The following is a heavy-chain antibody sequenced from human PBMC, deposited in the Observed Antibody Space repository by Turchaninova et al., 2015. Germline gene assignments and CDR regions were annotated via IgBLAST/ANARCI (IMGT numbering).Heavy chain of an antibody. CDR2: INHSGST. Sequence: QVQLQQWGAGLLKPSETLSLTCAVYGGSFSGYYWSWIRQPPGKGLEWIGEINHSGSTNYNPSLKRRVPLPVDTSKNQFSLKLSSGTASDPAVYYCARRLQTRYYYDRGFDPWGQGTLVTVSS. D-gene: IGHD3-22*01. CDR1: GGSFSGYY. J-gene: IGHJ5*02. CDR3: ARRLQTRYYYDRGFDP. V-gene: IGHV4-34*01.